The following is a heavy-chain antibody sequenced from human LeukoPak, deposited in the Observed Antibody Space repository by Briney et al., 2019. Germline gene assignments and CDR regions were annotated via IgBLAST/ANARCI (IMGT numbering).Heavy chain of an antibody. CDR3: AAGGGPAAMYYYYYYGMDV. CDR2: IYYSGST. V-gene: IGHV4-39*01. J-gene: IGHJ6*02. CDR1: GGSISSSGYY. Sequence: PSETLSLTCTVSGGSISSSGYYWGWIRQPPGKGLEWIGSIYYSGSTYYNPSLKSRVTISVDTSKNQFSLKLSSVTAADTAVYYCAAGGGPAAMYYYYYYGMDVWGQGTTVTVSS. D-gene: IGHD2-2*01.